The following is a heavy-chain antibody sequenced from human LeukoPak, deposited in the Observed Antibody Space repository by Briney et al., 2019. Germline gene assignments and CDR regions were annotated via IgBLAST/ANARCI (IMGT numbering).Heavy chain of an antibody. CDR3: ARSSLTYYYDSSGYSKSVNAFDI. CDR1: GYSFTSYW. CDR2: IYPGDSDT. Sequence: GESLKISCKGSGYSFTSYWIGWVRQMPGKGLEWMGIIYPGDSDTRYSPSFQGQVTISADKSISTAYLQWSSLKASDTAMYYCARSSLTYYYDSSGYSKSVNAFDIWGQGTMVTVSS. D-gene: IGHD3-22*01. J-gene: IGHJ3*02. V-gene: IGHV5-51*01.